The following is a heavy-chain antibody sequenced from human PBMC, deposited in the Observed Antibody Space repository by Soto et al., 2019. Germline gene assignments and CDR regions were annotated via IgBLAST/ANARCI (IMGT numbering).Heavy chain of an antibody. J-gene: IGHJ6*02. V-gene: IGHV3-9*01. CDR2: ITWNSGTV. Sequence: GGSLRLSCAASGFTFEDHAMHWVRQAPGKGLEWVAGITWNSGTVGYADSVKGRFTISRDNAKNSLYLQMNSLRGEDTALYYCAKDRRDLVSSFFGMAVWGQGTTVTVSS. CDR1: GFTFEDHA. CDR3: AKDRRDLVSSFFGMAV.